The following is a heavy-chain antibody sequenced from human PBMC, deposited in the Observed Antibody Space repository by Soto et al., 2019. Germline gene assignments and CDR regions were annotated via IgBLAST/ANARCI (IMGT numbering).Heavy chain of an antibody. V-gene: IGHV1-3*01. CDR2: INAGNGNT. D-gene: IGHD2-15*01. J-gene: IGHJ6*03. CDR1: GYTFISYA. CDR3: ARDGCSGGSCYHNRAFYYYYYMDV. Sequence: ASVKVSCKASGYTFISYAMHWVRQAPGQRLEWMGWINAGNGNTKYSQKFQGRVTITRDTSASTAYMELSSLRSEDTAVYYCARDGCSGGSCYHNRAFYYYYYMDVWGKGTTVTVSS.